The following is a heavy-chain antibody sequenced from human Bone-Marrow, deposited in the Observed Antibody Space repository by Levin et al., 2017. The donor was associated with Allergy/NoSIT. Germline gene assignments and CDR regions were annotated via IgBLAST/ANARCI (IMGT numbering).Heavy chain of an antibody. CDR1: GLTFSNYA. CDR3: AKDHGDWNYGLVS. D-gene: IGHD1-7*01. V-gene: IGHV3-23*01. CDR2: ISGGGSDT. J-gene: IGHJ4*02. Sequence: GGSLRLSCAASGLTFSNYAMSWVRQAPGRGLEWVSSISGGGSDTYYADSVKGRFIISRDNSKNTLYLQMKRLRAEDTALYYCAKDHGDWNYGLVSWGQGTLVTVSS.